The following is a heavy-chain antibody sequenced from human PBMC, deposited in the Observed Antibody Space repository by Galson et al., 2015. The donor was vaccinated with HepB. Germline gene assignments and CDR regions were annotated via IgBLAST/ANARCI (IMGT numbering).Heavy chain of an antibody. V-gene: IGHV3-23*01. J-gene: IGHJ4*02. CDR2: ISGSGASI. CDR3: AKAWQFHCLFDC. CDR1: GFSFSAYA. Sequence: SLRLSCAASGFSFSAYAMSWVRQAPGKGLEWVSTISGSGASIYYADSVKGRFTISRDHSKNTLYLQMNSLRAEDTAVYYCAKAWQFHCLFDCWGQGTLVTVSS. D-gene: IGHD2-15*01.